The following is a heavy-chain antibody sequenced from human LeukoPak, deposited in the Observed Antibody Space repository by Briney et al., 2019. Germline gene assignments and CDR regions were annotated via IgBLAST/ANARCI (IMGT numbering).Heavy chain of an antibody. J-gene: IGHJ4*02. V-gene: IGHV4-31*11. CDR3: ARGGYSYGQGSFDY. CDR1: GGSISSGGYY. Sequence: SETLSLTCAVSGGSISSGGYYWSWIRQHPGKGLEWIGYIHYSGSTYYNPSLKSRVTISVDTSKNQFSLKLSSVTAADTAVYYCARGGYSYGQGSFDYWGQGTLVTVSS. D-gene: IGHD5-18*01. CDR2: IHYSGST.